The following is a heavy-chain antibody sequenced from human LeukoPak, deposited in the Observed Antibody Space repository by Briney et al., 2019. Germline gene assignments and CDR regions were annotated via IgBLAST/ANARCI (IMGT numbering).Heavy chain of an antibody. V-gene: IGHV3-21*01. D-gene: IGHD6-19*01. J-gene: IGHJ4*02. CDR3: ARGQWLDY. CDR1: GFTFSHFA. Sequence: GGSLRLSCAASGFTFSHFAMNWVRQAPGKGLEWVSSISSSSSYIYYADSVKGRFTISRDNAKNSLYLQMNSLRAEDTAVYYCARGQWLDYWGQGTLVTVSS. CDR2: ISSSSSYI.